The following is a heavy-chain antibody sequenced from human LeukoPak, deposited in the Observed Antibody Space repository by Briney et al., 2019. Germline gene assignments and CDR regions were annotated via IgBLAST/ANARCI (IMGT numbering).Heavy chain of an antibody. V-gene: IGHV2-5*02. J-gene: IGHJ4*02. CDR3: AHSGRYFYDTSGHLFDYSFNS. CDR1: VFSLTTSGVS. Sequence: SGPSLVKPTQTLTLTCTFSVFSLTTSGVSVGWIRQPPGKALEWLAVIYWDDDERYSPSLESRLTITKDTSKNQVVLTMTNVDPVDTATYYCAHSGRYFYDTSGHLFDYSFNSWGQGTLVTVSS. D-gene: IGHD3-22*01. CDR2: IYWDDDE.